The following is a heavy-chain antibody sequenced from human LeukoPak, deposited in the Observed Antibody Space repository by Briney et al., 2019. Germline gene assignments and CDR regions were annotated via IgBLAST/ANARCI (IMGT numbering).Heavy chain of an antibody. D-gene: IGHD3-22*01. Sequence: PGGSLRLSCVASGFTFGKYWMSWVRQAPGKGLEWVANIKQDGSEKYYMDSVKGRFTISRDNAKNSLYLQMNSLRAEDTAVYYCAREDYYDSSGYYDCWGQGTLVTVSS. J-gene: IGHJ4*02. CDR2: IKQDGSEK. CDR1: GFTFGKYW. V-gene: IGHV3-7*01. CDR3: AREDYYDSSGYYDC.